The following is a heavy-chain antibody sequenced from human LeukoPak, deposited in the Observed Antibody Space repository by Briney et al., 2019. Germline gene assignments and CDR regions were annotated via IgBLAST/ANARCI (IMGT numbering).Heavy chain of an antibody. CDR2: IGWNSGSI. J-gene: IGHJ4*02. CDR1: GFTFDGYA. V-gene: IGHV3-9*01. Sequence: GGSLRLSCAASGFTFDGYAMHWVRQAPGKGLEWVSTIGWNSGSIGYADSVKGRFTISRDNAKNSLYLQMNSPRAEDTAFYYCAKDGRWLQLEYYFDYWGQGTLVTVSS. D-gene: IGHD5-24*01. CDR3: AKDGRWLQLEYYFDY.